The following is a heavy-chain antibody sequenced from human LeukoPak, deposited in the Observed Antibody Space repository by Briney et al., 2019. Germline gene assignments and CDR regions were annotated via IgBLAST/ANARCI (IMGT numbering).Heavy chain of an antibody. CDR3: ASDEQLVPQIDY. CDR2: IDQDGSEK. V-gene: IGHV3-7*01. CDR1: GFSFSTFW. Sequence: GGSLRLSCAASGFSFSTFWMSWVRQAPGKGLEWVANIDQDGSEKYYVGSVEGRFTISRDNAKDSLYLQMNSLRVEDTAVYYCASDEQLVPQIDYWGQGTLVTVSS. D-gene: IGHD6-13*01. J-gene: IGHJ4*02.